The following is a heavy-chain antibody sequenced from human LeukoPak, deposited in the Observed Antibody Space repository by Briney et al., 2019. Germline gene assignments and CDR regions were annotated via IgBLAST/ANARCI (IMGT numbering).Heavy chain of an antibody. Sequence: PSETLSLTCAVYGGSFSGYYWSWIRQPPGKGLEWIGEINHSGSTNYNPSLKSRVTISVDKSKNQFSLKLSAVTAADTAVYYCARDTYYFDYWGQGTLVTVSS. CDR3: ARDTYYFDY. CDR2: INHSGST. V-gene: IGHV4-34*01. CDR1: GGSFSGYY. J-gene: IGHJ4*02. D-gene: IGHD3-16*01.